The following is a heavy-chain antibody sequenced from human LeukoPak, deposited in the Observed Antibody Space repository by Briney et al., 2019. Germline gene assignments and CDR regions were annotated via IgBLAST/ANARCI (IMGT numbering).Heavy chain of an antibody. Sequence: NSSETLSLTCAVSGGSISSYYWSWIRQPPGKGLEWIGYIYYSGSTNYNPSLKSRVTISVDTSKNQFSLKLSSVTAADTAVYYCARDFFTPRTGFGGSPDYYYYMDVWGKGTTVTVSS. CDR2: IYYSGST. J-gene: IGHJ6*03. CDR1: GGSISSYY. CDR3: ARDFFTPRTGFGGSPDYYYYMDV. V-gene: IGHV4-59*01. D-gene: IGHD3-10*01.